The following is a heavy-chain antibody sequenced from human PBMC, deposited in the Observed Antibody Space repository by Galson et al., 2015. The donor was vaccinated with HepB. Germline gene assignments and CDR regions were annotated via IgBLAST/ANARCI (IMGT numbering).Heavy chain of an antibody. V-gene: IGHV3-15*01. D-gene: IGHD4-23*01. CDR1: GFTFSNAW. J-gene: IGHJ4*02. CDR3: TTSLRWELAHSSLTY. CDR2: IKTKTDGGTT. Sequence: SLRLSCAASGFTFSNAWMSWVRQAPGKGLEWVGRIKTKTDGGTTDYTVPVQGRFTISRDDSKNTLYLQMNSLKTEDTAVYYCTTSLRWELAHSSLTYWGQGTLVTVSS.